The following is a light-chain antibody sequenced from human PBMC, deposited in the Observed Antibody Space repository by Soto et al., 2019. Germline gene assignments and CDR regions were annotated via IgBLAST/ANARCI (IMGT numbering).Light chain of an antibody. CDR2: DIN. V-gene: IGLV2-14*01. CDR3: SSYTSRSTLV. J-gene: IGLJ1*01. CDR1: SSDVGNYIF. Sequence: QSVLTQPASVSGSPGQSITISCTGTSSDVGNYIFVSWYRQHPGKAPKLMIYDINNRPSGVSNRFSGSKSGNTASLTISGLQAEDEADYYCSSYTSRSTLVFGTGTKVTVL.